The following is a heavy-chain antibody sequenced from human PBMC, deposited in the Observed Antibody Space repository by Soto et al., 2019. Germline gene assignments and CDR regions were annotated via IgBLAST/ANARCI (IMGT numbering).Heavy chain of an antibody. J-gene: IGHJ6*04. D-gene: IGHD2-15*01. V-gene: IGHV3-66*01. CDR2: IQSGGST. CDR3: TRDDGYCSSGGCYRVPMDV. CDR1: GFIVSSKY. Sequence: EVQLVESGGGLVQPGGSLRLSCAASGFIVSSKYMSWVRQAPGKGLEWVSLIQSGGSTYYAGSVKGRFTISRDNSDNTLLLQMNSPRVEDPAMYYCTRDDGYCSSGGCYRVPMDVWSKGTTVTVSA.